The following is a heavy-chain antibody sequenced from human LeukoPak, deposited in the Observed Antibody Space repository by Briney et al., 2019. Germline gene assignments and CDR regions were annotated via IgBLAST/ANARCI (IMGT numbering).Heavy chain of an antibody. J-gene: IGHJ4*02. CDR3: AKDQSMAAPFDY. CDR1: GFTFSSYG. D-gene: IGHD6-6*01. V-gene: IGHV3-30*02. Sequence: GGSLRLSCAASGFTFSSYGMHWVRQAPGKGLEWVAFIRYDGSNKYYADSVKGRFTISRDNSKNTLYLQMNSLGAEDTAVYYCAKDQSMAAPFDYWGQGTLVTVSS. CDR2: IRYDGSNK.